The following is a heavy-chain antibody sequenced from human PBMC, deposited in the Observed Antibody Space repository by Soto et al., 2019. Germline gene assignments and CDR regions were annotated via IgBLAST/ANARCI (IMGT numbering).Heavy chain of an antibody. CDR1: GYTFPSYG. J-gene: IGHJ4*02. CDR3: ASGGYFRAMVFLGY. Sequence: ASVKDSRKGSGYTFPSYGISWVRQAAGKGLEWMGCISGYNGSTNYAEALKGRVTMTTDKSTSTVYMELRSLRSEDTAIYYCASGGYFRAMVFLGYWGQGTLVTVSS. CDR2: ISGYNGST. V-gene: IGHV1-18*01. D-gene: IGHD5-18*01.